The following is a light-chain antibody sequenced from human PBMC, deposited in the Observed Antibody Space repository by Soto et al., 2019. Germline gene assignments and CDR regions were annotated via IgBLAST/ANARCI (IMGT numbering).Light chain of an antibody. J-gene: IGLJ2*01. V-gene: IGLV2-14*03. CDR2: DVS. CDR3: SSYTSSSTPGV. CDR1: SSDVGGYNY. Sequence: QSVLTQPASVSGSPGQSITISCTGTSSDVGGYNYVSWYQQHPGKAPKLMIYDVSNRPSGVSNRFSGSKSGNTASLTISGLQAEDEDDYYCSSYTSSSTPGVFGGGTKLTVL.